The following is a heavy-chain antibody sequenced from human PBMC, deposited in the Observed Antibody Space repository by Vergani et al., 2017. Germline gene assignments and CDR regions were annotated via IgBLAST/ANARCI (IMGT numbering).Heavy chain of an antibody. CDR2: IKQDGSEK. Sequence: EEQLVESGGGFVQPGRSLRLSCAASGFTFSSYWMSWVRQAPGKGLEWVANIKQDGSEKYYVDSVKGRFTIPRDNAKNSLYLQMNSLRAEDTAVYYCAREVVPAAGYYYYYYMDVWGKGTTVTVSS. V-gene: IGHV3-7*01. J-gene: IGHJ6*03. D-gene: IGHD2-2*01. CDR3: AREVVPAAGYYYYYYMDV. CDR1: GFTFSSYW.